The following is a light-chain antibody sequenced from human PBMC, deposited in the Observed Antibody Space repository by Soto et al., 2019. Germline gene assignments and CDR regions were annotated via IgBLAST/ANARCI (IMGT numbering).Light chain of an antibody. CDR3: QHYDKLPFT. Sequence: DIQLTQSPSSLSASVGDRVTITCQASHDINNYSNWYQQKPGKAPKLLIYDASNLETGVPSRVSGSGSGTDCTFTISRLQPEDIATYYCQHYDKLPFTFGPGTKVDFK. CDR1: HDINNY. CDR2: DAS. J-gene: IGKJ3*01. V-gene: IGKV1-33*01.